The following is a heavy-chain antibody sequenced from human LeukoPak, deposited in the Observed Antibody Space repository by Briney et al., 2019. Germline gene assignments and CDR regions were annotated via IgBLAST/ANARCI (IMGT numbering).Heavy chain of an antibody. J-gene: IGHJ5*02. CDR3: ARRCVLYGIQA. CDR1: VYSMSSGYV. Sequence: SETLSLTCAGSVYSMSSGYVWGWVRQPPGKGLEWIGSMYYSGTIYYNPSLKSRVTISVDTSKNQFSLKLSSVTAADTAVYFSARRCVLYGIQAWGQGTLVTVSS. V-gene: IGHV4-38-2*01. D-gene: IGHD3-16*01. CDR2: MYYSGTI.